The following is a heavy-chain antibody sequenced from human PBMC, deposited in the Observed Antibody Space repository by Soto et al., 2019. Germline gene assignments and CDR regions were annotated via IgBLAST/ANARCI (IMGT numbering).Heavy chain of an antibody. CDR3: ASYLTSQAPTDYYGMDV. D-gene: IGHD2-15*01. V-gene: IGHV4-31*03. CDR1: GGSISSGGYY. J-gene: IGHJ6*02. CDR2: IYYSGST. Sequence: SETLSLTCPVSGGSISSGGYYWSWIRQHPGKGLEWIVYIYYSGSTYYNPSLKSRVTISVDTSKNQFSLKLSSVTAADTAVYYCASYLTSQAPTDYYGMDVWGQGTTVTVSS.